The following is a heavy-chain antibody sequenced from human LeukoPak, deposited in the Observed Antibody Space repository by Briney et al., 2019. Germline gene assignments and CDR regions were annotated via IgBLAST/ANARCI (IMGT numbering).Heavy chain of an antibody. Sequence: GGSLRLSCAASGFTFSSCAMHWVRQAPGKGLEWVAVISYDGSNKYYADSVKGRFTITRDNSKNTLYLQMNSLRAEDTAVYYCARVANYYDSSGYYYFDYWGQGTLVTVSS. CDR1: GFTFSSCA. V-gene: IGHV3-30-3*01. CDR3: ARVANYYDSSGYYYFDY. D-gene: IGHD3-22*01. J-gene: IGHJ4*02. CDR2: ISYDGSNK.